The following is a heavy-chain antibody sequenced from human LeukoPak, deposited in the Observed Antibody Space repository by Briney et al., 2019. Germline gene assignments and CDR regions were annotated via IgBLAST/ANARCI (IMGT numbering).Heavy chain of an antibody. D-gene: IGHD3-10*02. V-gene: IGHV3-30-3*01. J-gene: IGHJ5*02. CDR2: ISYDGSNK. Sequence: GGSLRLSCAASGFTFSSYAMHWVRQAPGKGLEWVAVISYDGSNKYYADSVKGRFTISRDNSKNTLYLQMNSLRAEDTAVYYCASLRLLFGETYNWFDPWGQGTLVTVSS. CDR1: GFTFSSYA. CDR3: ASLRLLFGETYNWFDP.